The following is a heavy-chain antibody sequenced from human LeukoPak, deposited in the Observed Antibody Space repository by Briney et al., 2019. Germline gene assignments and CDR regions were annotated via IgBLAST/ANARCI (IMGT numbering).Heavy chain of an antibody. CDR2: IYTSGST. J-gene: IGHJ5*02. D-gene: IGHD6-6*01. CDR3: ARVSIAARAFDP. V-gene: IGHV4-61*02. Sequence: SETLSLTCTVSGGSISSGSYYWSWIRQPAGKGLGWIGRIYTSGSTNYNPSLKSRVTISVDTSKNQFSLKLSSVTAADTAVYYCARVSIAARAFDPWGQGTLVTVSS. CDR1: GGSISSGSYY.